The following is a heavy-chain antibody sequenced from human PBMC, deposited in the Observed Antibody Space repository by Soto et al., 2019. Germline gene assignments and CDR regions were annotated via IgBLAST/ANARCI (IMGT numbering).Heavy chain of an antibody. CDR1: GGSVSSGSHY. CDR2: IYYSGST. D-gene: IGHD5-18*01. CDR3: ARVATAMVDY. V-gene: IGHV4-61*01. J-gene: IGHJ4*02. Sequence: SETLSLTCTVSGGSVSSGSHYWSWIRQPPGKGLEWIGYIYYSGSTNYNPSLKSRVTISVDTSKNQFSLKLSSVTAADTAVYYCARVATAMVDYWGQGTLVTVSS.